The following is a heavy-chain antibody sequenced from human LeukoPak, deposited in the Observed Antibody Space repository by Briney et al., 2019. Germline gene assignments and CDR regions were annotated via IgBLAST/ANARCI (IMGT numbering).Heavy chain of an antibody. D-gene: IGHD5-24*01. J-gene: IGHJ2*01. CDR3: ARDLRRDVYNRDWYFDL. CDR1: GCTFTSYY. V-gene: IGHV1-46*01. Sequence: ASVKVSCKASGCTFTSYYILWVRQAPGQGLEWMGMINPSGGSTTYAQKFQGRVTLTRDTSTSTVSLEVSSLRSEDTAVYFCARDLRRDVYNRDWYFDLWGRGTLVTVSS. CDR2: INPSGGST.